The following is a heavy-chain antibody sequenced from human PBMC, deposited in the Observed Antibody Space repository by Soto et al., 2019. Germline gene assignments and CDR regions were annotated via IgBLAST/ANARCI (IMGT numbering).Heavy chain of an antibody. D-gene: IGHD6-13*01. Sequence: SQTLSLTCAISGDSVSSNSAAWNWIRQSPSRGLEWLGRTYYRSKWYNDYAVSVKSRITINPDTSKNQFSLQLNSVTPEDTAVYYCARGGTSSSWYAYYYYGMDAWGQGTTVTV. V-gene: IGHV6-1*01. J-gene: IGHJ6*02. CDR3: ARGGTSSSWYAYYYYGMDA. CDR1: GDSVSSNSAA. CDR2: TYYRSKWYN.